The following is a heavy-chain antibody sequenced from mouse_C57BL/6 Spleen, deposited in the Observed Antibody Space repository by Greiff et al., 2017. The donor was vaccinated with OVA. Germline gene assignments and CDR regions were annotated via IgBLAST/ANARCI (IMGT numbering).Heavy chain of an antibody. D-gene: IGHD2-13*01. Sequence: VKVMEYGADLVKPGASVKVSCKASGYTFTSYWMHWVKQRPGQGLEWIGMIHPSDGGTNYNQKFKGKATLTVDKSSSTAYMQLSSLTSEDSAVYYCAISDDGDRGDFDVWGTGTTVTVSS. V-gene: IGHV1-74*01. J-gene: IGHJ1*03. CDR3: AISDDGDRGDFDV. CDR1: GYTFTSYW. CDR2: IHPSDGGT.